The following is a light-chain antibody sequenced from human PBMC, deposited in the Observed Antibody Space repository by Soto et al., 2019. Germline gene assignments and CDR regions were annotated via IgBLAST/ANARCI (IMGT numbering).Light chain of an antibody. Sequence: EMGLTQSPGPLSWSPGERATFSSRASQYVSGTYLAWYQVRPRQAPRLLISGISSRATGIPDRFSGSGSGTDFTLTISRLEPEDFAVYYCQQYSNSRTFGQGTKVDI. V-gene: IGKV3-20*01. CDR1: QYVSGTY. CDR2: GIS. CDR3: QQYSNSRT. J-gene: IGKJ1*01.